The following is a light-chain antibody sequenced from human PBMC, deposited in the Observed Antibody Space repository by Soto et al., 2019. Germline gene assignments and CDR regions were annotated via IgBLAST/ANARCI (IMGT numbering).Light chain of an antibody. CDR2: DDS. CDR3: QVWETSSDSVI. Sequence: SYELTQPPSVSVAPGQTARITCGGNNLGSESVHWYQQKPGQAPVMVVYDDSDRPSGIPERFSGSNSGNTATLTISRVEAGDEADYYCQVWETSSDSVIFGGGTKLTVL. J-gene: IGLJ2*01. CDR1: NLGSES. V-gene: IGLV3-21*02.